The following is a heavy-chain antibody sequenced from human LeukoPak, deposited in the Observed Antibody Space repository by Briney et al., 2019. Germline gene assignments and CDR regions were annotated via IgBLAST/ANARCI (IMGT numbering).Heavy chain of an antibody. CDR2: IDSTGAYT. Sequence: PGGSLRLSCAASGFIFSNYAMSWVRQAPGKGLEWVSAIDSTGAYTWYADSVKGRFTISRDTSKKTLYLQMNSLRADDTAVYYCASETSGWYSDYWGQGALVTVSS. V-gene: IGHV3-23*01. J-gene: IGHJ4*02. CDR1: GFIFSNYA. CDR3: ASETSGWYSDY. D-gene: IGHD6-19*01.